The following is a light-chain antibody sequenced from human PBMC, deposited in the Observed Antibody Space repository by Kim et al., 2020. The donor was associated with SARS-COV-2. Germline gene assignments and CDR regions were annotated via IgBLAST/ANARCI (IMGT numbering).Light chain of an antibody. CDR1: SSNIGTNT. J-gene: IGLJ3*02. V-gene: IGLV1-44*01. CDR2: NNH. Sequence: QSVLTQPPSASGTPGQDVTISCSGGSSNIGTNTVNWYRQLPGTAPKLLIYNNHQRPSGVPDRFSGSKSGTSAFLAISGLQSEDEADYYCASWDNSLNGVFGGGTQLTVL. CDR3: ASWDNSLNGV.